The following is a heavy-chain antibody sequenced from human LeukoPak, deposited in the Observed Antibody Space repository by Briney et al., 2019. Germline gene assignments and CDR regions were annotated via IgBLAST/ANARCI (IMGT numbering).Heavy chain of an antibody. J-gene: IGHJ3*02. Sequence: GGSLRLSCAASGVTFNTYAMHWVRQAPGKGLGWVAVISYDGSTKYYADSVKGRFTISRDNSKNTVYLQMDSLRPEDTAVCYCARARGTTGTTRIAFDIWGKGTMVTVSS. V-gene: IGHV3-30-3*01. CDR3: ARARGTTGTTRIAFDI. D-gene: IGHD1-1*01. CDR2: ISYDGSTK. CDR1: GVTFNTYA.